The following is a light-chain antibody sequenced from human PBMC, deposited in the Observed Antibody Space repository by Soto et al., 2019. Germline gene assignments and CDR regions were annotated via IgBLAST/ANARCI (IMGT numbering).Light chain of an antibody. V-gene: IGLV1-40*01. Sequence: QSVLTQPPSVSGAPGQRVTISCTGSSSNIGAGYDVHWYQQPPGTAPKLLIYGNNNRPSGVPDRFSGSKSGTSASLAITGLQAEDEADYYCQSYDSSLSGYVVLGGGTKVTVL. CDR2: GNN. J-gene: IGLJ2*01. CDR3: QSYDSSLSGYVV. CDR1: SSNIGAGYD.